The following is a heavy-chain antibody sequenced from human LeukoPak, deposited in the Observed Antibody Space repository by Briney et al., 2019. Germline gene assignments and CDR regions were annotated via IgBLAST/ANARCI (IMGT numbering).Heavy chain of an antibody. CDR1: GFTVSSNY. CDR2: IYSGGST. J-gene: IGHJ6*02. Sequence: SGGSLRLSCAASGFTVSSNYMSWVRQAPGKGLEWVSVIYSGGSTYYADSVKGRFTISRDNSKNTLYLQMNSLRAEDTAVYYCARAHPYYYGTDVWGQGTTVTVSS. CDR3: ARAHPYYYGTDV. V-gene: IGHV3-53*01.